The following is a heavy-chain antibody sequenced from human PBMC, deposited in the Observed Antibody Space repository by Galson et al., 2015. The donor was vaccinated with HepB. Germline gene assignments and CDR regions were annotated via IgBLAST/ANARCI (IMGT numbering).Heavy chain of an antibody. J-gene: IGHJ6*02. CDR2: ISRTSINI. Sequence: SLRLSCAASGFTFSDHSMYWVRQAPGKGLEWVSSISRTSININYADSVKGRYTISRDNAKNSLYLQTNSLRAEDTAVYYCTRDVGNTKTYQYHGMDVWGQGTTITVSS. CDR3: TRDVGNTKTYQYHGMDV. V-gene: IGHV3-21*01. CDR1: GFTFSDHS. D-gene: IGHD2-2*01.